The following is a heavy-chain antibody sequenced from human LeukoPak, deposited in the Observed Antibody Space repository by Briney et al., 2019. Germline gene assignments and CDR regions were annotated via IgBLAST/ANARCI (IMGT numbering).Heavy chain of an antibody. J-gene: IGHJ4*02. V-gene: IGHV1-69*13. CDR1: GGTFSIYA. Sequence: ASVNVSFKASGGTFSIYASSWERQALGQGPEWMGGSIPIFGTANYTQKYQGIVTLTADESPSTDYMDLRSLSSEATAVYYCAREKERPRGYSYGLGFDYWGQGTLVTVSS. D-gene: IGHD5-18*01. CDR3: AREKERPRGYSYGLGFDY. CDR2: SIPIFGTA.